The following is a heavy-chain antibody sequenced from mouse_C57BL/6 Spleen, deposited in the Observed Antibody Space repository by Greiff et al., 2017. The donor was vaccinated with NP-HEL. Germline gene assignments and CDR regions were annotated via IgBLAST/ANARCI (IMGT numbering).Heavy chain of an antibody. CDR1: GYTFTSYW. CDR2: IDPSDSYT. J-gene: IGHJ2*01. CDR3: ARGTVPDY. V-gene: IGHV1-59*01. D-gene: IGHD2-14*01. Sequence: QVHVKQPGAELVRPGTSVKLSCKASGYTFTSYWMHWVKQRPGQGLEWIGVIDPSDSYTNYNQKFKGKATLTVDTSSSTAYMQLSSLTSEDSAVYYCARGTVPDYWGQGTTLTVSS.